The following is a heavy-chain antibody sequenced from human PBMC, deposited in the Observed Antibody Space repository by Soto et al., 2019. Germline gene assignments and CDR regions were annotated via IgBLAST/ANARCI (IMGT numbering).Heavy chain of an antibody. D-gene: IGHD6-13*01. CDR3: AHRLPGPSGYDV. V-gene: IGHV2-5*01. CDR1: GFSLTSGVVG. CDR2: IYWNEEQ. J-gene: IGHJ6*02. Sequence: QITLKESGPTLVKPTQTLTLTCTFSGFSLTSGVVGVGWIRQPPGEALEWLALIYWNEEQYYNPSLRNRLTITRDTSKNQVVLTMTNMDPVDTATYYCAHRLPGPSGYDVWGHGTTVTVSS.